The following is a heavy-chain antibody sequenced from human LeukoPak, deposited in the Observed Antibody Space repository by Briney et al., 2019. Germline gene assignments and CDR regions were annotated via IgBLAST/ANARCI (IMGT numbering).Heavy chain of an antibody. Sequence: SETLSLTCAVYGGSFSGYYWSRIRQPPGKGLEWIGEINHSGSTNYNPSLKSRVTISVDTSKNQFSLKLSSVTAADTAVYYCARAPTLLRYFDWLSDVWGKGTTVTVSS. V-gene: IGHV4-34*01. J-gene: IGHJ6*04. CDR1: GGSFSGYY. D-gene: IGHD3-9*01. CDR3: ARAPTLLRYFDWLSDV. CDR2: INHSGST.